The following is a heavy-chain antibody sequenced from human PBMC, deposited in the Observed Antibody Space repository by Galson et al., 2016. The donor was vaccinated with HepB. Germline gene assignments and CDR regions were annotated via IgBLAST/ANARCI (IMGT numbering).Heavy chain of an antibody. J-gene: IGHJ4*02. CDR3: AREGDGAYFDY. V-gene: IGHV1-69*06. Sequence: SVKVSCKASGYTFTSYVIHWVRRAPGQRLEWMGGIVPIIGTGNYAQKFQDRLTIVADKSTSTNYMELRSLRSEDTAVYYCAREGDGAYFDYWGQGTLVSVSS. CDR2: IVPIIGTG. CDR1: GYTFTSYV. D-gene: IGHD3-16*01.